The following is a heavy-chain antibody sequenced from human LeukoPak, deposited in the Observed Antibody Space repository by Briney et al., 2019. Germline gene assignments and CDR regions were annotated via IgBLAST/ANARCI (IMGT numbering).Heavy chain of an antibody. CDR2: ISSSGGTI. J-gene: IGHJ4*02. D-gene: IGHD6-19*01. V-gene: IGHV3-48*03. CDR1: GFSFSSYE. CDR3: TRRNSGWLFDY. Sequence: GGSLRLSCEASGFSFSSYEMNWVRQAPGKGPEWVSYISSSGGTIYYADSVKGRFTISRDNAKNSLYLQVNSLRAEDTAVYYCTRRNSGWLFDYWGQGTLVTVSS.